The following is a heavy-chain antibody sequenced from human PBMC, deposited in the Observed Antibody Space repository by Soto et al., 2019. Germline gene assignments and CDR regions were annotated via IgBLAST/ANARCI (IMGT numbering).Heavy chain of an antibody. V-gene: IGHV3-30*03. D-gene: IGHD3-10*01. J-gene: IGHJ4*02. CDR1: GFTFSNYG. CDR2: ISSDGSNK. CDR3: AIDRGWNFDY. Sequence: QVQLVESGGGVVQPGRSLRVSCAASGFTFSNYGMHWVRQAPGKGLEWVALISSDGSNKYHADYVKGRFSFSKYNSKNTLYLQVNNLRPEDTAVYYCAIDRGWNFDYWGQGTLVTVSA.